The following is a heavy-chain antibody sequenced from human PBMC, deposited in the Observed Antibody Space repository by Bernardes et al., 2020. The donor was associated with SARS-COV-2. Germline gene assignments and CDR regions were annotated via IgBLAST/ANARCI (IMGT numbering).Heavy chain of an antibody. Sequence: GGSLRLSCAASGFTFSSYSMNWVRQAPGKGLEWVSSISSSSSYIYYADSVKGRFTISRDNAKNSLYLQMNSLRAEDTAVYYCARDDILTGYYPELYGMDVWGQGTTVTVSS. J-gene: IGHJ6*02. CDR2: ISSSSSYI. D-gene: IGHD3-9*01. V-gene: IGHV3-21*01. CDR3: ARDDILTGYYPELYGMDV. CDR1: GFTFSSYS.